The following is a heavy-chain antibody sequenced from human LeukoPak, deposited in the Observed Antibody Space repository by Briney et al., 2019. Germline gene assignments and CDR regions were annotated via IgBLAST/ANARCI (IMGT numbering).Heavy chain of an antibody. J-gene: IGHJ5*02. CDR1: GYTFISYD. D-gene: IGHD4-17*01. CDR2: MNPNSGNT. CDR3: ARETTDGTSSKFDP. Sequence: ASVTVSCKASGYTFISYDINWVRQATGQGLEWMGWMNPNSGNTGYSQKFQGRVTMTRNTSISTVYMELSSLRSEDTAVYYCARETTDGTSSKFDPWGQGTLVTVSS. V-gene: IGHV1-8*01.